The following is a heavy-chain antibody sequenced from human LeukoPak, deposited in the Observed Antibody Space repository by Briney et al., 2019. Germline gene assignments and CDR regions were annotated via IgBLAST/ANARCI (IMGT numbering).Heavy chain of an antibody. CDR3: ARGSTVLLWFGELNNWFDP. Sequence: PSETLSLTCAVYGGSFSGYYWSWIRQPPGKGLEWIGEINHSGSTNYNPSLKSRVTISVDTSKNQFSLKLSSVTAADTAVYYCARGSTVLLWFGELNNWFDPGGQGTLVTVSS. D-gene: IGHD3-10*01. J-gene: IGHJ5*02. CDR1: GGSFSGYY. V-gene: IGHV4-34*01. CDR2: INHSGST.